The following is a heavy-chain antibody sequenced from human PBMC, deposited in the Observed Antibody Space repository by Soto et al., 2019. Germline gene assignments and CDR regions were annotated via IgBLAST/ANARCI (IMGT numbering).Heavy chain of an antibody. V-gene: IGHV4-59*01. CDR3: ARGLLWFGELLFDP. CDR1: GGSISSYY. Sequence: SETLSLTCTVSGGSISSYYWSWIRQPPGKGLEWIGYIYYSGSTNYNPSLKSRVTISVDTSKNQFSLKLSSVTAADTAVYYCARGLLWFGELLFDPWGQGTLVTVSS. J-gene: IGHJ5*02. CDR2: IYYSGST. D-gene: IGHD3-10*01.